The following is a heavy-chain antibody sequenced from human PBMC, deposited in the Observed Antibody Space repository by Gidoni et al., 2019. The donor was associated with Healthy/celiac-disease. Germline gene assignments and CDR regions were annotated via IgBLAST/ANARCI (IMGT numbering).Heavy chain of an antibody. Sequence: QVQLVQSGAEVKKPGASVKVSCKASGYTFTSYGISWVRQAPGQGLEWRGWINAYNGNTNYAQKLQGRVTMTTDTSTSTPHMELRILRSDDTAVYYCARRGSSSWRQINWFDPWGQGTLVTVSS. D-gene: IGHD6-13*01. CDR1: GYTFTSYG. J-gene: IGHJ5*02. CDR3: ARRGSSSWRQINWFDP. CDR2: INAYNGNT. V-gene: IGHV1-18*01.